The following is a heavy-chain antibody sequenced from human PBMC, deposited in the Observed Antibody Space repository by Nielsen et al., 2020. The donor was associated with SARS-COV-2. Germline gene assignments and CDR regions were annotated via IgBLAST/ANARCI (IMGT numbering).Heavy chain of an antibody. V-gene: IGHV4-4*01. CDR2: VYHSGST. D-gene: IGHD2-21*01. J-gene: IGHJ6*03. CDR3: ARRDLVVEPSPILGLGPFFYYFYLDV. Sequence: WIRPHPGQGLEWIGEVYHSGSTNYSPSLKSRVTLSMEKSKRQFSLRLTSVSGADTAVYFCARRDLVVEPSPILGLGPFFYYFYLDVWGKGTTVTVSS.